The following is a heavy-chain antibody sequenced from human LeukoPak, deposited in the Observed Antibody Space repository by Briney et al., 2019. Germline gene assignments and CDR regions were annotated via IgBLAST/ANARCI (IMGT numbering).Heavy chain of an antibody. CDR1: GGSISSYY. CDR2: IYYSGST. Sequence: SETLSLTCTVSGGSISSYYWSWIRQPPGKGLEWIGYIYYSGSTNYNPSLKSRVTISVDTSKNQFSLKLSSVTAADTAVYYCARVGIVLVTGSNWVDPWGQGTLVTVSS. J-gene: IGHJ5*02. D-gene: IGHD3-22*01. CDR3: ARVGIVLVTGSNWVDP. V-gene: IGHV4-59*01.